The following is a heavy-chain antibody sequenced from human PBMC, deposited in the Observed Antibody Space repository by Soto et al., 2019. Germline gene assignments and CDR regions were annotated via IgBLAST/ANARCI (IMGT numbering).Heavy chain of an antibody. D-gene: IGHD2-15*01. V-gene: IGHV1-69*13. CDR3: ARESRYCSGGSCYFLPGIDY. CDR2: IIPIFGTA. CDR1: GSTFSSYA. Sequence: ASVKVSCKPSGSTFSSYAISWVRQAPGQGLEWMGGIIPIFGTANYAQKFQGRVTITADESTSTAYMELSSLRSEDTAVYYCARESRYCSGGSCYFLPGIDYWGQGTLVTVSS. J-gene: IGHJ4*02.